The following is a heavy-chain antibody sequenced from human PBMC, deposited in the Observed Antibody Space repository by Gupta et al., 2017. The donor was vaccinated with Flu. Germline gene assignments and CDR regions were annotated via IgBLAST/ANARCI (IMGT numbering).Heavy chain of an antibody. J-gene: IGHJ5*02. V-gene: IGHV3-66*02. Sequence: VNLVESGGGLVQPGGSLRLSFAASGFTISTNYMTLVRQDPGKGLEWVSVIYSGGSSYYGDSVGGRVSISRDNAKNTVYLQVNNLRTEDTAMYYCARVTYTSSSTGDWSDPWGQGALVTVSS. CDR2: IYSGGSS. CDR3: ARVTYTSSSTGDWSDP. CDR1: GFTISTNY. D-gene: IGHD1-1*01.